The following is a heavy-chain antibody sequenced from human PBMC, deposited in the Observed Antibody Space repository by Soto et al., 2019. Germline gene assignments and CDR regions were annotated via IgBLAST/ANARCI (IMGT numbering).Heavy chain of an antibody. D-gene: IGHD6-19*01. V-gene: IGHV3-23*01. J-gene: IGHJ4*02. CDR3: GKERRGSGWSVCNF. CDR1: GFIFRDYA. CDR2: ISGSGDSA. Sequence: VQLLESGGGLVQPGGSLRLSCAASGFIFRDYAMNWVRQAPGKGLEWVSDISGSGDSAGYADSVKGRFTISRDNSRNTLYLQINSLKVDDTAVYYCGKERRGSGWSVCNFWGQGTLVTVSS.